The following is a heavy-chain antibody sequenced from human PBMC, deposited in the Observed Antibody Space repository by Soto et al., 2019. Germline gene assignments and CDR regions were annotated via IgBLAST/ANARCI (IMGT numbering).Heavy chain of an antibody. V-gene: IGHV4-38-2*02. CDR3: ARDGARGFLEWLLPYYYYYGMDV. D-gene: IGHD3-3*01. J-gene: IGHJ6*02. Sequence: SETLSLTCAVSGYSISSGYYWGWIRQPPGKGLEWIGSIYHSGSTYYNPSLKSRVTISVDTSKNQFSLKLSSVTAADTAVYYCARDGARGFLEWLLPYYYYYGMDVWGQGTTVTVSS. CDR2: IYHSGST. CDR1: GYSISSGYY.